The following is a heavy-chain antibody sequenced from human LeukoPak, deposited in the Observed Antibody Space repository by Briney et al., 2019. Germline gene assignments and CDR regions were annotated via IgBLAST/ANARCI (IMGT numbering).Heavy chain of an antibody. CDR2: INSDGSST. V-gene: IGHV3-74*01. D-gene: IGHD1-1*01. CDR3: AKMEAGTEWFDP. Sequence: GGSLRLSCAASGFTFSSYWMHWVRQAPGKGLVWVSRINSDGSSTSYADSVKGRFTISRDNSKNTLYLQMNSLRAEDTAVYYCAKMEAGTEWFDPWGQGTLVTVSS. J-gene: IGHJ5*02. CDR1: GFTFSSYW.